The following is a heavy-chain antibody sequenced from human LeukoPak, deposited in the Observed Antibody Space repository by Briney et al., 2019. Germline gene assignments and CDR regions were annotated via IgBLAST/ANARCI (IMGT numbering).Heavy chain of an antibody. Sequence: PGGSLRLSCAASGFTFSSYWMNWVRQAPGKGQGWVANINQDGSQKYHVDSVKGRFTISRDNAKNSLYLQMNSLRVEDTAVYYCARAMDVWGQGTTVTVSS. V-gene: IGHV3-7*01. J-gene: IGHJ6*02. CDR2: INQDGSQK. CDR1: GFTFSSYW. CDR3: ARAMDV.